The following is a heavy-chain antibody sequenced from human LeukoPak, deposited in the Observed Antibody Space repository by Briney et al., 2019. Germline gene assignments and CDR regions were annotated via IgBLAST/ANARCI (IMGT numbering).Heavy chain of an antibody. V-gene: IGHV4-61*01. D-gene: IGHD1-1*01. Sequence: TSETLSLTCAVSGDSVSSSNYYWSWIRQPPGKGLEWIGYIYYGGNTNYNPSLQSRVTISVDTSKSQFSLKPSSVTAADTAVYYCARLTRRSGNYFDYWGQGTLVTVSS. CDR1: GDSVSSSNYY. CDR3: ARLTRRSGNYFDY. J-gene: IGHJ4*02. CDR2: IYYGGNT.